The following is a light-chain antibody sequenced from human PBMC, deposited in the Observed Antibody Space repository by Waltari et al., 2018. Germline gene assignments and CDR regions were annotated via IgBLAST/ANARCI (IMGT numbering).Light chain of an antibody. CDR2: SAY. V-gene: IGKV3D-15*01. Sequence: EIVMTQYPGTLSLSPGETATLSCRSSQSVGTSLAWYLQRPGQAPKVLVHSAYFSAAGIPDRFSGSGSRTDFTLTISSLEPEDFGVYHCQQYNDLVTFGGGTKVEI. J-gene: IGKJ4*01. CDR3: QQYNDLVT. CDR1: QSVGTS.